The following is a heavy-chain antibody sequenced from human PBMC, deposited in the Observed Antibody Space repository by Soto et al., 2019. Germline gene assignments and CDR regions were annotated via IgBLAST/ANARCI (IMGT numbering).Heavy chain of an antibody. CDR1: GDSVSMNIVA. CDR2: TYYRSKWYN. J-gene: IGHJ6*02. CDR3: ARGQADYYAMDV. D-gene: IGHD2-15*01. Sequence: SQTLSLTCAISGDSVSMNIVAWNWIRQSPSRGLEWLGRTYYRSKWYNNYAESVKSRITINPDTSKNQFSLQLNSVTPEDTAVYYCARGQADYYAMDVWGQGTTVTVSS. V-gene: IGHV6-1*01.